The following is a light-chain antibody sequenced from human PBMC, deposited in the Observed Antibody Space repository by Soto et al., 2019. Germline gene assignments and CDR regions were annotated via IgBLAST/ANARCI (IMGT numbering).Light chain of an antibody. CDR1: QSVRDN. V-gene: IGKV3-11*01. CDR3: HQRSNWPLT. CDR2: DAS. J-gene: IGKJ4*01. Sequence: EILLTQSPATLSLSPGERATLSCRASQSVRDNLAWYQHKPDQAPRLLISDASNRATGVPVRFSGSGSGADFTLTISSLEPEDSAVYYCHQRSNWPLTFGGGTKVEI.